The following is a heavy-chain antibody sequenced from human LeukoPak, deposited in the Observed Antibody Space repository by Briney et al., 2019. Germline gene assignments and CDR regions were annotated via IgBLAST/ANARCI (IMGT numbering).Heavy chain of an antibody. CDR2: ISGSGTST. Sequence: GGSLRLSCAASGFTFSSYAMIWVRQAPGKGLEWVSVISGSGTSTYYADSVKGRFTISRDNAKDSLYLQMNSLRAEDTAVYFCVRVQVAVQSVFDYFDYWGQGTLVTVSS. CDR3: VRVQVAVQSVFDYFDY. J-gene: IGHJ4*02. CDR1: GFTFSSYA. V-gene: IGHV3-23*01. D-gene: IGHD2-2*01.